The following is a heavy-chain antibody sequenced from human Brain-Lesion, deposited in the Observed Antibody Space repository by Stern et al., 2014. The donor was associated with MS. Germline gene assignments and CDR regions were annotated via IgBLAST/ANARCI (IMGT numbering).Heavy chain of an antibody. CDR2: FDTEDGET. V-gene: IGHV1-24*01. D-gene: IGHD6-13*01. J-gene: IGHJ6*02. CDR1: GYTLTELS. CDR3: ATGDFRQQLVPGPYYFYGMDV. Sequence: QVQLVQSGAEVKKPGASVKVSCKVSGYTLTELSMHWVRQAPGKGLEWMGSFDTEDGETIYAQKFQGRVTMTEDTSTDTAYMELSSLRSEDTAVYYCATGDFRQQLVPGPYYFYGMDVWGQGTTVTVSS.